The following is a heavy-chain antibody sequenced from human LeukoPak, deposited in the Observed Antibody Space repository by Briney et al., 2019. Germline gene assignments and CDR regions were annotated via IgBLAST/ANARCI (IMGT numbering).Heavy chain of an antibody. CDR3: ARHTLAVAGGEADFDY. CDR2: IDPSDSYT. Sequence: GESLRISCKGSGYSFTSYWISWVRQMPGKGLEWMGRIDPSDSYTNYSPSFQGHVTISADKSTSTAYLQWSSLKASDTAMYYCARHTLAVAGGEADFDYWGQGTLVTVSS. CDR1: GYSFTSYW. V-gene: IGHV5-10-1*01. J-gene: IGHJ4*02. D-gene: IGHD6-19*01.